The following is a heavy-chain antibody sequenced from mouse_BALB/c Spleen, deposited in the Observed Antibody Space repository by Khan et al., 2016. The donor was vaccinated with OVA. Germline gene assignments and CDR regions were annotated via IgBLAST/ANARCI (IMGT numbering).Heavy chain of an antibody. CDR1: GYTFTNYW. CDR3: SRNGFGNYESWDY. J-gene: IGHJ2*01. D-gene: IGHD2-1*01. Sequence: VQLQQSGTVLARPGASVKMSCKGSGYTFTNYWMHWVKQRPGQGLEWIGVIYPGNSDTNYNQKFKGKAKLTAVTSTSTAYMELNSLTNEDSAVYCCSRNGFGNYESWDYWGQGTTLTVSS. CDR2: IYPGNSDT. V-gene: IGHV1-5*01.